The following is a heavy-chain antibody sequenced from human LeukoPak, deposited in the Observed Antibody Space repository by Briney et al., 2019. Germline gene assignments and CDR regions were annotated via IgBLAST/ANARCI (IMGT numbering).Heavy chain of an antibody. V-gene: IGHV3-23*01. D-gene: IGHD3-3*01. J-gene: IGHJ4*02. CDR1: GFTFSSYA. CDR3: AKDREVLRSLEWFFDY. Sequence: GGSLRLSCAASGFTFSSYAMSCVRQAPGKGLEWVSGITGSGGGTYYADSVKGRFTISRDNSKNTLYLQMNSLRAEDTAVYSCAKDREVLRSLEWFFDYWGRGILVTVSS. CDR2: ITGSGGGT.